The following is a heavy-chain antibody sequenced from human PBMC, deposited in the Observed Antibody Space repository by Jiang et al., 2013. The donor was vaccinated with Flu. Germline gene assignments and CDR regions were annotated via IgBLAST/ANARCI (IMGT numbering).Heavy chain of an antibody. D-gene: IGHD3-9*01. CDR3: ARSLNYDILTGYQRTIDY. V-gene: IGHV4-39*01. Sequence: IRQPPGKGLEWIGNIYYSGNTYYNPSLKSRVTISIDTSKNQFSLRLSSVTATDSAVYYCARSLNYDILTGYQRTIDYWGLGTLVTVSS. CDR2: IYYSGNT. J-gene: IGHJ4*02.